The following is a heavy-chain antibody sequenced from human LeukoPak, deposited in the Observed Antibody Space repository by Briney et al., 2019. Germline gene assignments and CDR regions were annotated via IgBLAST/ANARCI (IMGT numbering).Heavy chain of an antibody. D-gene: IGHD3-22*01. CDR1: GYTFTSYG. CDR2: ISAYNGNT. Sequence: ASVKVSCKASGYTFTSYGISWVRQAPGQGLEWMGWISAYNGNTNYAQKLQGRVTMTTDTSTSTAYMELRSLRSDDTAVCYCARDYDSSGYYYPTFDYWGQGTLVTVSS. CDR3: ARDYDSSGYYYPTFDY. V-gene: IGHV1-18*01. J-gene: IGHJ4*02.